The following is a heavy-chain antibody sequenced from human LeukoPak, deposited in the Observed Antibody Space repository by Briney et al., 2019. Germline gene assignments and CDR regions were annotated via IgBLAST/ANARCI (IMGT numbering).Heavy chain of an antibody. V-gene: IGHV1-18*01. CDR2: MNPNSGAT. J-gene: IGHJ4*02. Sequence: ASVKVSCKASGYTFTSYDFNWLRQATGQGPEWVGWMNPNSGATNYAQKLQGRVTMTTDTSTSTAYMELRSLRSDDTAVYYCARDQYDILTGYYSFSDYWGQGTLVTVSS. D-gene: IGHD3-9*01. CDR1: GYTFTSYD. CDR3: ARDQYDILTGYYSFSDY.